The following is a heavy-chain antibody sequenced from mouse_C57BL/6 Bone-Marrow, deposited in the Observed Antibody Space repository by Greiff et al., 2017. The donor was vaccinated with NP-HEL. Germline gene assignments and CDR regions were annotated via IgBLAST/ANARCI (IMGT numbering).Heavy chain of an antibody. D-gene: IGHD1-1*01. V-gene: IGHV1-26*01. CDR1: GYTFTDYY. Sequence: EVQLQQSGPELVKPGASVKISCKASGYTFTDYYMNWVKQSHGKSLEWIGDINPNNGGTSYNQKFKGKATLTVDKSSSTAYMELRSLTSEDSAVYYCARKTTWYYFDYWGQGTTLTVSS. CDR3: ARKTTWYYFDY. CDR2: INPNNGGT. J-gene: IGHJ2*01.